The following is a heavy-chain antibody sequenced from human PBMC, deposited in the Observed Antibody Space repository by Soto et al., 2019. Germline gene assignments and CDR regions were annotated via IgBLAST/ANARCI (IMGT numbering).Heavy chain of an antibody. Sequence: PGGSLRLSCAASGFTFSSYAMSWVRQAPGKGLEWVSAISGSGGSTYYADSVKGRFTISRDNSKNTLYLQMNSLRAEDTAVYYCAKEPQVGSSGLYYFWFDYWGQGTLVTVSS. D-gene: IGHD3-22*01. J-gene: IGHJ4*02. CDR2: ISGSGGST. CDR1: GFTFSSYA. V-gene: IGHV3-23*01. CDR3: AKEPQVGSSGLYYFWFDY.